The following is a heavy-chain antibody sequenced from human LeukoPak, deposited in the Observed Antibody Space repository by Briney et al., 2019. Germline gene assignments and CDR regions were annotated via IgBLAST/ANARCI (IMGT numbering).Heavy chain of an antibody. CDR3: ARGGFLEWSPLLGLFDY. CDR1: GFTFSSYA. V-gene: IGHV3-30-3*01. Sequence: AGGSLRLSCAASGFTFSSYAMHWVRQAPGKGLEWVAVISYDGSNKYYADSVKGRFTISRDNSKNTLYLQMNSLRAEDTAVYYCARGGFLEWSPLLGLFDYWGQGTLVTVSS. CDR2: ISYDGSNK. D-gene: IGHD3-3*01. J-gene: IGHJ4*02.